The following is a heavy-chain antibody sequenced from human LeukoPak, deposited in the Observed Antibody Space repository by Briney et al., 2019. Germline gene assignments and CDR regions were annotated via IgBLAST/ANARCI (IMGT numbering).Heavy chain of an antibody. D-gene: IGHD3-3*01. J-gene: IGHJ4*02. CDR1: GGSVSSGSYY. CDR3: ARVGPGDFWSGYNFDY. Sequence: SETLSLTCTVSGGSVSSGSYYWSWIRQPPGKGLEWMGYIYYSGSTNYNPSLKSRVTISVDTSKNQFSLKLSSVTAADTAVYYCARVGPGDFWSGYNFDYWGQGTLVTVSS. CDR2: IYYSGST. V-gene: IGHV4-61*01.